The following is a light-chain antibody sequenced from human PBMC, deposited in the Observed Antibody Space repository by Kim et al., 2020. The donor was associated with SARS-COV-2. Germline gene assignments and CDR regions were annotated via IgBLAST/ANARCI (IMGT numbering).Light chain of an antibody. J-gene: IGLJ3*02. CDR3: QVWDSSNGV. CDR1: NIENKN. V-gene: IGLV3-9*01. Sequence: SYELTQPVSVSVALGQTARITCGGNNIENKNVQWYQQKPGQAPVLLIYKDNNRPSGILERFSGSNSGNTATLTISRAQAGHEADYYCQVWDSSNGVFGGG. CDR2: KDN.